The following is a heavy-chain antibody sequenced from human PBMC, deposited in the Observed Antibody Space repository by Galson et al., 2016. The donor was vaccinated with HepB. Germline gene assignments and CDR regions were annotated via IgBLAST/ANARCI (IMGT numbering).Heavy chain of an antibody. Sequence: SVKVSCKASGYTFIGYYIHWVRQAPGQGLEWMGWINPNSGGPNYAQKFQGWVTVTRDTSISTAYMEVSRLSSDDTAVYYCARESLTMVRGAPLYGMDVWGQGTTITVSS. CDR3: ARESLTMVRGAPLYGMDV. J-gene: IGHJ6*02. V-gene: IGHV1-2*04. D-gene: IGHD3-10*01. CDR1: GYTFIGYY. CDR2: INPNSGGP.